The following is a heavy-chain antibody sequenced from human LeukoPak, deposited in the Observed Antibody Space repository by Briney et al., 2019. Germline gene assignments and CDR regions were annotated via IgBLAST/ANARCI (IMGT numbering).Heavy chain of an antibody. J-gene: IGHJ6*03. CDR2: ISAYNGNT. D-gene: IGHD3-22*01. V-gene: IGHV1-18*01. CDR1: GYTFTSYG. Sequence: GASVKVSCKASGYTFTSYGINWVRQAPGQGLEWMGWISAYNGNTKYAQKLQGRVTMTTDTSTSTAYMGLRSLRSDDTAVYYCARGPGGRRGYHPLEDYYYYYYMDVWGKGTTVTVSS. CDR3: ARGPGGRRGYHPLEDYYYYYYMDV.